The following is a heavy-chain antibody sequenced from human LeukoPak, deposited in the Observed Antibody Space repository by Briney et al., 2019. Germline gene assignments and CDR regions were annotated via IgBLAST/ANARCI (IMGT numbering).Heavy chain of an antibody. CDR2: XXSTGAYI. Sequence: GGSLRLSCAASGFAFNTYTMNWVRQTPGKGXEXXXXXXSTGAYIYHADSMDGRFTVSRDNARNLLYLHMNSLRAEDSAMYFCARVSSNPYSRGYYHFDYWGQGTLVTVSS. J-gene: IGHJ4*02. CDR1: GFAFNTYT. D-gene: IGHD6-25*01. V-gene: IGHV3-21*01. CDR3: ARVSSNPYSRGYYHFDY.